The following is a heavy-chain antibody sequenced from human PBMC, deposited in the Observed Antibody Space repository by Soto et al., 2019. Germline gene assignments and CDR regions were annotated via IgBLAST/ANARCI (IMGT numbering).Heavy chain of an antibody. D-gene: IGHD2-15*01. J-gene: IGHJ3*02. CDR3: ARADRYCSGGSCPRSAFDI. CDR1: GFTFSTYA. CDR2: ISSDGGST. Sequence: PGGSLRLSCAASGFTFSTYAMHWLRQAPGKGLEYVSAISSDGGSTYYADSVKGRFTISRDNSKNTLYLQMGSLRAEDMAVYYCARADRYCSGGSCPRSAFDIWGQGTMVTVSS. V-gene: IGHV3-64*02.